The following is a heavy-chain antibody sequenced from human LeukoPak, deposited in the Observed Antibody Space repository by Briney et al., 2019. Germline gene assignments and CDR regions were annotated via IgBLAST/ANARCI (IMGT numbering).Heavy chain of an antibody. CDR1: GDSISSSRFY. D-gene: IGHD1-26*01. V-gene: IGHV4-39*01. CDR2: ILYTGRT. CDR3: ARRDVGATIDY. Sequence: SSETLSLTCTVSGDSISSSRFYWAWIRQPAGKGLEWIGSILYTGRTFYNPSLKSRVTISVDTSKNQFSLRLGSVTASDTAVYYCARRDVGATIDYWGQGTLVTVSS. J-gene: IGHJ4*02.